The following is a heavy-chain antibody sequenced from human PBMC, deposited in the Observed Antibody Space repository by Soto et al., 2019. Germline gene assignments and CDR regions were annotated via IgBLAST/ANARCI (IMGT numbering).Heavy chain of an antibody. V-gene: IGHV1-18*01. CDR2: ISGYNGNT. CDR1: DNTFTHYG. Sequence: ASVKVSCKSSDNTFTHYGINWVRQAPGQGLEWMGWISGYNGNTKYAQKFQDRVTMTADTSTRTACMEVRSLTSDDTGVYFCAATGGNYFGLDVWG. CDR3: AATGGNYFGLDV. D-gene: IGHD2-8*02. J-gene: IGHJ6*02.